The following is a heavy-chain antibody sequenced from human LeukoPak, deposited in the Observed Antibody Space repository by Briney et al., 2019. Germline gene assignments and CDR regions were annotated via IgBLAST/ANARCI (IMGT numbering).Heavy chain of an antibody. CDR2: ISGSDDST. D-gene: IGHD2-15*01. CDR1: GFIFSNYA. Sequence: EGSLRLSCAASGFIFSNYAMSWVRQAPGKGLEWVSTISGSDDSTYYADSVRGRFTISRDNSKNTLYLQMNSLRAEDTAVYYCAKSRSGGGSCYNYWGQGTLVTVSS. V-gene: IGHV3-23*01. J-gene: IGHJ4*02. CDR3: AKSRSGGGSCYNY.